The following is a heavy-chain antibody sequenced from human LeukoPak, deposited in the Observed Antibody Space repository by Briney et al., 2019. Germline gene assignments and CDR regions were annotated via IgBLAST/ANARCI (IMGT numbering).Heavy chain of an antibody. J-gene: IGHJ5*02. CDR3: ARDSPYNWNYGNWFDP. Sequence: SVKLSCKASGGTFSSYTISWVRQAPGQGVEWMGRIIPILGIANYAQKFQGRVTITADKSTSTAYMELSSLRSEDTAVYYCARDSPYNWNYGNWFDPWGQGTLVTVSS. CDR2: IIPILGIA. V-gene: IGHV1-69*04. CDR1: GGTFSSYT. D-gene: IGHD1-7*01.